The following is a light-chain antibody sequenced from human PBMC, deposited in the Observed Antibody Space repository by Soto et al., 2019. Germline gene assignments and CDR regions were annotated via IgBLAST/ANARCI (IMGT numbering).Light chain of an antibody. Sequence: DIVMTQSPDSLAVSLGERATINCKSSQSVLYSSNNKNYLAWYQQKPGQPPKLLIYWASTRESGVTDRFSGSGSGTDFTLTISSLQAEDVEVYYCQQYYSTPPTFGGGTKVEIK. V-gene: IGKV4-1*01. CDR1: QSVLYSSNNKNY. J-gene: IGKJ4*01. CDR2: WAS. CDR3: QQYYSTPPT.